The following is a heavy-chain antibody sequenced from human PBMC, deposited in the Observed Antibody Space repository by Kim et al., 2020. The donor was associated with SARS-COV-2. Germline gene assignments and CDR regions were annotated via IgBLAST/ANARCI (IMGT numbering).Heavy chain of an antibody. V-gene: IGHV1-2*06. D-gene: IGHD2-2*01. CDR2: INPKSGGT. Sequence: ASVKVSCKASGYTFTGYYMHWVRQAPGQGLEWMGRINPKSGGTDYAQKFQGRVTMTRDTSISTAYMERKTLRSDDTAAYYCARGCSSNNCWSLQYWGHGTLVTVSS. CDR1: GYTFTGYY. J-gene: IGHJ4*01. CDR3: ARGCSSNNCWSLQY.